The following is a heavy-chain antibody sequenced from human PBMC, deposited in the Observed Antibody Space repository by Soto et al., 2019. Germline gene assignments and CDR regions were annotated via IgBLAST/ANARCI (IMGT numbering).Heavy chain of an antibody. Sequence: QVQLVQSGAEVKKPGASVKVYCKASGYTFTTYDINWVRQATGQGLEWMGWTNPNSGNTGYAQRFQGRVTMTRNTSIRTAYMELISLRSEDTAVYYCARGRRYCIRTSCYSGGVDIWGQGTLVTVST. D-gene: IGHD2-2*01. CDR2: TNPNSGNT. CDR1: GYTFTTYD. V-gene: IGHV1-8*01. J-gene: IGHJ3*02. CDR3: ARGRRYCIRTSCYSGGVDI.